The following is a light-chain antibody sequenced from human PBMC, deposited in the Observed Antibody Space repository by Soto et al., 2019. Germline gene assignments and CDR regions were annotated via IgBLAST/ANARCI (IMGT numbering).Light chain of an antibody. J-gene: IGLJ2*01. CDR3: ETWDSNTRV. CDR2: LEGSGSY. Sequence: QSVLTQSSSASASLGSSVKLTCTLSSGHSSYIIACHHQQPGKAPRYLMKLEGSGSYNKGSGVPDRFSGSSSGADRYLTISNLQFEDEANYYCETWDSNTRVFGGGTKLTVL. V-gene: IGLV4-60*02. CDR1: SGHSSYI.